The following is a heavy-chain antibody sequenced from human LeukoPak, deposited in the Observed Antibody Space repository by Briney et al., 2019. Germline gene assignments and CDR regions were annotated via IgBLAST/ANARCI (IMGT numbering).Heavy chain of an antibody. D-gene: IGHD3-10*01. CDR2: INPSGGST. Sequence: GASVKVSCKASGYTFTSYYMHWVRQAPGQGLEWMGIINPSGGSTSYAQKFQGRVTMTRDMSTSTVYMELSSLRSEDMAVYYCARGRELLWFGELNAFDIWGQGTMVTVSS. V-gene: IGHV1-46*01. J-gene: IGHJ3*02. CDR3: ARGRELLWFGELNAFDI. CDR1: GYTFTSYY.